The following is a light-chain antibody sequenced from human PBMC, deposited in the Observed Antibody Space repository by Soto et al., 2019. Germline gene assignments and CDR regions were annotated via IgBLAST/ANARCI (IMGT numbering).Light chain of an antibody. CDR2: END. V-gene: IGLV1-51*01. Sequence: QSVLTQPPSASAAPGQKVTISCSGSSSNIRNSYVSWYQQLPGTAPKLLIYENDKRPSGIPDRFSGSKSGTSATLGITGLQTGDEADYYCGTWDSSLSAYVFGTGTRSPS. CDR1: SSNIRNSY. CDR3: GTWDSSLSAYV. J-gene: IGLJ1*01.